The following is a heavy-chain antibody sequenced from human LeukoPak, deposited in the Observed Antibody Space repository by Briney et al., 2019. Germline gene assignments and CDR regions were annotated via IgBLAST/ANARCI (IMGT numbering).Heavy chain of an antibody. CDR2: INHSGST. D-gene: IGHD5-12*01. Sequence: PSETLSLTCAVYGGSFSGYYWSWIRQPPGKGLEWIGEINHSGSTNYNPSLKSRVTISVDTSKNQFSLKLSSVTAADTAVYYCASRGYSGYADMDVWGKGTTVTVSS. J-gene: IGHJ6*03. V-gene: IGHV4-34*01. CDR3: ASRGYSGYADMDV. CDR1: GGSFSGYY.